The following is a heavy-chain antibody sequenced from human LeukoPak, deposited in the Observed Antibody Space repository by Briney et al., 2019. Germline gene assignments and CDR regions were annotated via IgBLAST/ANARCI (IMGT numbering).Heavy chain of an antibody. D-gene: IGHD3-10*02. Sequence: SETLSLTCSVSGGSTGDYYWNWIRQPAGQGLEWLGRIYYTGNTAYNPSLESRLTMSLDTAKNQFSLKVTSVTAADTAVYYCARGGTLFTYFDSWGQGTLVTVSS. CDR3: ARGGTLFTYFDS. CDR2: IYYTGNT. V-gene: IGHV4-4*07. J-gene: IGHJ4*02. CDR1: GGSTGDYY.